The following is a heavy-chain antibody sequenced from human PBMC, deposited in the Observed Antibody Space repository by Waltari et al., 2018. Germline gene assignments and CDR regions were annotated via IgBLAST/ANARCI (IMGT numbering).Heavy chain of an antibody. V-gene: IGHV1-69*08. CDR2: IIPTLGRG. Sequence: QVQLVQSGAEVKQPGSSVKVSCKASGGTFSSYTISWVRQTPGQGLEWMGRIIPTLGRGNYARKYQVRVTITADKSTSTGYMERSSRRSEDTAVYYCARDGGAVAGLVYWGQGTLVTVSS. CDR3: ARDGGAVAGLVY. J-gene: IGHJ4*02. CDR1: GGTFSSYT. D-gene: IGHD6-19*01.